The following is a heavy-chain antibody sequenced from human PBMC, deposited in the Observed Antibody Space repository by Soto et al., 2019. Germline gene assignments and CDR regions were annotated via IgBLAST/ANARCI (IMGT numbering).Heavy chain of an antibody. J-gene: IGHJ6*03. CDR1: GYTFTSYD. CDR3: ARGRRARDILTGLYYYYYYMDV. V-gene: IGHV1-8*01. D-gene: IGHD3-9*01. CDR2: MNPNSGNT. Sequence: ASVPVSCKASGYTFTSYDINWLRQATGQGLEWMGWMNPNSGNTGYAQKFQGRVTMTRNTSISTAYMELSSLRSEDTAVYYCARGRRARDILTGLYYYYYYMDVWGKGTTVTVSS.